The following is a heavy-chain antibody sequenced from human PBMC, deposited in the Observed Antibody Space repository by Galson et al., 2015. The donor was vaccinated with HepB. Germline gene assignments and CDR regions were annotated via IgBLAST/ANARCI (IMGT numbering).Heavy chain of an antibody. Sequence: SLRLSCAASGFTFSSYSMNWVRQAPGKGLEWVSSISSDSNYIYYAGSVKGRFTISRDNAKNSLYLQMSSLRAEDTAMYYCARDVGLPPRPGIAARPSYFDLWGRGTLVTVSS. CDR3: ARDVGLPPRPGIAARPSYFDL. CDR2: ISSDSNYI. V-gene: IGHV3-21*01. D-gene: IGHD6-6*01. CDR1: GFTFSSYS. J-gene: IGHJ2*01.